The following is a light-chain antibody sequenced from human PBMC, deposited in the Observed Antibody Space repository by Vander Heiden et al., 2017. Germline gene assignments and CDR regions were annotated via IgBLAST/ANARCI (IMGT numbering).Light chain of an antibody. CDR2: AAS. Sequence: AIRMTQSPSSFSASTGDRVTITCRASQGISSYLAWYQQTPGKAPKLLIYAASTLQSGVPSRFSGSGSGTDFTLTISCLQSEDFATCYCQQYYSYPLTFGGGTKVEIK. J-gene: IGKJ4*01. CDR1: QGISSY. CDR3: QQYYSYPLT. V-gene: IGKV1-8*01.